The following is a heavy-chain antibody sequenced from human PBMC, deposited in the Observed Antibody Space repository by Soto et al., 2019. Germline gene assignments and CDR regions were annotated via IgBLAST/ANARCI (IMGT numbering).Heavy chain of an antibody. V-gene: IGHV3-30-3*01. CDR2: ISYDGSNK. CDR1: GFTFSSYA. D-gene: IGHD2-21*02. J-gene: IGHJ4*02. CDR3: ARDRLNRFDY. Sequence: PGGSLRLSCAASGFTFSSYAMHWVRQAPGKGLEWVAVISYDGSNKYYADSVKGRFTISRDNSKNTLYLQMNSLRAEDTAVYYCARDRLNRFDYWGQGNLVTVSS.